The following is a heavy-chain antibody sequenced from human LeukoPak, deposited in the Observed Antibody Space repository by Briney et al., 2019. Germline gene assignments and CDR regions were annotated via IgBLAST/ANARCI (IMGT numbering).Heavy chain of an antibody. D-gene: IGHD3-10*01. CDR3: ARDHQHYYGSGSYLR. V-gene: IGHV3-21*01. Sequence: AGGSLRLSCAASGFTFSSYSMNWVRQAPGKGLEWVSSISSSSSYIYYADSVKGRLTISRDDAKNSLYLQMNSLRAEDTAVYYCARDHQHYYGSGSYLRWGQGTLVTVSS. CDR2: ISSSSSYI. CDR1: GFTFSSYS. J-gene: IGHJ4*02.